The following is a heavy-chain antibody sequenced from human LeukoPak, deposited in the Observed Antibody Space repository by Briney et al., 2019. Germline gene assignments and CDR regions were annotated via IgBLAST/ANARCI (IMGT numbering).Heavy chain of an antibody. V-gene: IGHV3-23*01. D-gene: IGHD5-24*01. CDR1: GFTFSSYA. CDR3: AKAELRWLQIPLGD. J-gene: IGHJ4*02. CDR2: ISGSPGST. Sequence: PGGSLRLSCAASGFTFSSYAMSWVRQAPGKGLEWVSTISGSPGSTYYADSVKGRFTISRDNSKSTVYVQMNNLRVEDTAVYYCAKAELRWLQIPLGDWGQGTLVTVSS.